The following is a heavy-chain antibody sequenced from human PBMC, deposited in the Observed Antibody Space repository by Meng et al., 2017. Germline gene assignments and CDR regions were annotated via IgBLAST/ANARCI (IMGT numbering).Heavy chain of an antibody. J-gene: IGHJ3*02. V-gene: IGHV4-38-2*02. CDR3: AKGTLGATTDAFDI. CDR2: IYHSGST. D-gene: IGHD1-26*01. CDR1: GYSISSGYY. Sequence: GSLRLSCTVSGYSISSGYYWGWIRQPPGKGLEWIGSIYHSGSTYYNPSLKSRVTISVDTSKNQFSLKLSSVTAADTAVYYCAKGTLGATTDAFDIWDQGTMVTVSS.